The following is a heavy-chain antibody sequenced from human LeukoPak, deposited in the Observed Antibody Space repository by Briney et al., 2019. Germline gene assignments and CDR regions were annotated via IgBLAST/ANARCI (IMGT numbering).Heavy chain of an antibody. CDR2: IIPFFGTP. CDR1: GYTFTNYG. CDR3: ARYKVPPHQDSSMVPGVYYYYGMDV. D-gene: IGHD3-10*01. V-gene: IGHV1-69*13. J-gene: IGHJ6*02. Sequence: SVKVSCKASGYTFTNYGISWVRQAPGQGLEWMGGIIPFFGTPSYAQKFHGRVTITADESTNTAYMEVSSLRSEDTALYYCARYKVPPHQDSSMVPGVYYYYGMDVWGLGTTVTVSS.